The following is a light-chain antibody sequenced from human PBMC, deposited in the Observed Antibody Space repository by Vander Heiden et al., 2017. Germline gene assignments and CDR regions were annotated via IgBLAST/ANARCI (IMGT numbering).Light chain of an antibody. CDR2: QDR. V-gene: IGLV3-1*01. CDR3: QAWDSSVLYV. CDR1: NLGDKF. Sequence: SYELTQPPSVSVPPGQAASITCSGNNLGDKFVSWYQHKPGQSPVLVMYQDRRRPSGSPDRFAASHSGDTATLTIGDIQAMDEADYYGQAWDSSVLYVFGSGTKVTVL. J-gene: IGLJ1*01.